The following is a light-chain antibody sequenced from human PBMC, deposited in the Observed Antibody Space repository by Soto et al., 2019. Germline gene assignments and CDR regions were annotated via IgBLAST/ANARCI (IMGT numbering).Light chain of an antibody. CDR3: QQSYSTTWT. V-gene: IGKV1-39*01. Sequence: DIQITQSPSSLSASVLYRVTITCRASQSISNYLNWYQQKPGKAPKLLIYAASSLQSGVPSRFSGSGSETDFTLTISSLQPEDFATYSCQQSYSTTWTFGQGTKV. CDR2: AAS. J-gene: IGKJ1*01. CDR1: QSISNY.